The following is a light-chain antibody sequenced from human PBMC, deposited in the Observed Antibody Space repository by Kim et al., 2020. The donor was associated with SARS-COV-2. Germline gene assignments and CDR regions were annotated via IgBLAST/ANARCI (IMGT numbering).Light chain of an antibody. CDR1: SGSIADNY. CDR2: EDD. V-gene: IGLV6-57*04. J-gene: IGLJ2*01. CDR3: QSYNSDNVV. Sequence: NFMLTQPHSVSESPGKTVTISCTRSSGSIADNYVQWYQQRPGSVPTGVIYEDDQRPSGVPDRFSGSIDSSSNTASLTISGLRTEDEADYYCQSYNSDNVVFGGGTQLTVL.